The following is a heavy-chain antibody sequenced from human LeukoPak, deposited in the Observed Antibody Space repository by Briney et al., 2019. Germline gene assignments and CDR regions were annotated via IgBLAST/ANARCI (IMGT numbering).Heavy chain of an antibody. Sequence: SETLSLTCTVSGGSISSSSYYWGWIRQPPGKGLEWTGSIYYSGSTYYNPSLKSRVTISVDTSKNQFSLKLSSVTAADMAVYYCARQNNYDDYWGQGTLVTVSS. CDR1: GGSISSSSYY. CDR2: IYYSGST. CDR3: ARQNNYDDY. J-gene: IGHJ4*02. V-gene: IGHV4-39*01.